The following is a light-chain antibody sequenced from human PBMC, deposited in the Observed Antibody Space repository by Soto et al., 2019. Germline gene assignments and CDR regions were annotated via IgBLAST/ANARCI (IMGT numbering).Light chain of an antibody. CDR2: GAA. Sequence: EVVLTQSPGTLSLSPGERATISCRASQSVSDNYVAWYQQKRGQAPRLLIYGAASRATGIPDSFSGSGSGTDFTLTTSRLETEGVAVEYCQQYCTSPQTFGQGTKLDIK. J-gene: IGKJ2*01. CDR1: QSVSDNY. V-gene: IGKV3-20*01. CDR3: QQYCTSPQT.